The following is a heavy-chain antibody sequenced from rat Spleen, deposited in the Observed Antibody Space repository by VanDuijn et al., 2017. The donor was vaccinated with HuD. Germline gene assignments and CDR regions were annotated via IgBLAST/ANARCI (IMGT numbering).Heavy chain of an antibody. Sequence: EVQLVESGGGLVQPGRSLKLSCAASGFTFSDYNMAWVRQAATKGLEGVATISYDGSGTYYRDSVKGRFTISRDNAKSTLYLQMDSLRSEDTATYYCARPDYGYPFAYWGQGTLVTVSS. D-gene: IGHD1-7*01. CDR3: ARPDYGYPFAY. V-gene: IGHV5-7*01. CDR2: ISYDGSGT. J-gene: IGHJ3*01. CDR1: GFTFSDYN.